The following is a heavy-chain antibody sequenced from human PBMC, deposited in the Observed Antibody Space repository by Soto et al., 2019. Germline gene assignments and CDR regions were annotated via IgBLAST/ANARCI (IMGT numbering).Heavy chain of an antibody. CDR3: ARAALELPYNWFDL. CDR1: GDSVSSDRAA. D-gene: IGHD1-7*01. J-gene: IGHJ5*02. V-gene: IGHV6-1*01. Sequence: PSQTLSLTCALSGDSVSSDRAAWNWIRQSPSRGLEWLGRTYYRSKWYNYYAISVKSRITINPDTSKNQFSVQLNSVTPEATAVYYCARAALELPYNWFDLWGRGTLVTVSS. CDR2: TYYRSKWYN.